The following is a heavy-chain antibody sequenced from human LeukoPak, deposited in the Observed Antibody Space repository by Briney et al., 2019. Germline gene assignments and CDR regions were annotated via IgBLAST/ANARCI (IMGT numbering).Heavy chain of an antibody. CDR3: AKERTQTTSFDY. CDR1: GFTFDDYA. CDR2: ISWNSGSI. V-gene: IGHV3-9*01. J-gene: IGHJ4*02. D-gene: IGHD2/OR15-2a*01. Sequence: GGSLRLSCAASGFTFDDYAMHWVRQAPGKGLEWVSGISWNSGSIGYADSVKGRFTISRDNSKNTLYLQMNSLRAEDTTVYYCAKERTQTTSFDYWGQGTLVTVSS.